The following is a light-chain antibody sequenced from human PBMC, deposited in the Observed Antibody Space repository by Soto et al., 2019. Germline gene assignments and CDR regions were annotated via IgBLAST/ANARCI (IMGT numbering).Light chain of an antibody. CDR2: DAS. J-gene: IGKJ3*01. V-gene: IGKV3-11*01. CDR1: QSVSSY. CDR3: QQRSNWPPIFT. Sequence: EIVLTQSPATLSLSPGERATLSCRASQSVSSYLAWYQQKPGQAPRLLIYDASNRATGIPARVSGSGSGTDFTLTISSLEPEDFEVYYCQQRSNWPPIFTFGPGTKVYIK.